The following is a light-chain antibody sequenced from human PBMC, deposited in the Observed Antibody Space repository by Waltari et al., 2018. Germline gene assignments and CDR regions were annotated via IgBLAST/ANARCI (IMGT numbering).Light chain of an antibody. CDR3: QQLNSYQWT. CDR1: QGISKY. V-gene: IGKV1-9*01. J-gene: IGKJ1*01. Sequence: IQLTQSPSSLSASVGARVPITCRASQGISKYLALYQQKPGKAPNLLIYAASTLQSRVPSRFSGSGSGTDFTLTISSLQPEDFATYYCQQLNSYQWTFGQGTKVEIK. CDR2: AAS.